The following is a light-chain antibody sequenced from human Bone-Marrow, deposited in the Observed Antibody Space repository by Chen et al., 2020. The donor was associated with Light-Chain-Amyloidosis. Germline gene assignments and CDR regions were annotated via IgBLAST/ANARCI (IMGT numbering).Light chain of an antibody. Sequence: SYELSQPPSVSVSPGQTARITCSGDDLPRKYSYWYQQKPGQAPVLVIHRDTERPSGISNLFSGSSSGTTATLTISGVQAEDEADYHCQSADSSGTYEVIFGGGTKLTVL. CDR3: QSADSSGTYEVI. CDR2: RDT. V-gene: IGLV3-25*03. CDR1: DLPRKY. J-gene: IGLJ2*01.